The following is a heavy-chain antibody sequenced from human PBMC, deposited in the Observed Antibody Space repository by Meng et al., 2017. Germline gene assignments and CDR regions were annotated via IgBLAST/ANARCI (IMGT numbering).Heavy chain of an antibody. V-gene: IGHV1-18*01. CDR1: AHTLSSDG. Sequence: GAEVTKPGAPWKVPCNASAHTLSSDGFAWVRQAPGQGLEWMGWINAYNGYTDYAQKFLGRVTLTTDTSTNTGYMELRSLTSDDTAVYYCATRGNPYLDCWGQGTLVTVSS. CDR3: ATRGNPYLDC. CDR2: INAYNGYT. J-gene: IGHJ4*02.